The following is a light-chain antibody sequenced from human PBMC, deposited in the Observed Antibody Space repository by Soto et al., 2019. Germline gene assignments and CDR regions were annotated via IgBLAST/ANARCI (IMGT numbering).Light chain of an antibody. J-gene: IGKJ4*01. Sequence: DIQMTQSPSTLSASVGDRVTITCRASQSISMWLAWYQQKPGKAPNLVIYKASTLESGVPSRFSGSGSGTEFTLTISILQPDDFATYYCQQYYSYSLLTFGGGTKVEI. CDR2: KAS. V-gene: IGKV1-5*03. CDR3: QQYYSYSLLT. CDR1: QSISMW.